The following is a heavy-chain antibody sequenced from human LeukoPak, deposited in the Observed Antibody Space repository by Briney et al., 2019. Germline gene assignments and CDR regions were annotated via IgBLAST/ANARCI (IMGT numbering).Heavy chain of an antibody. CDR1: GFTFGDYA. V-gene: IGHV3-49*03. Sequence: GGSLRLSCTASGFTFGDYAMSWFRQAPGKGLEWVGFIRSKAYGGTTEYAASVKGRFTISRDDSKSIAYLQMNSLKTEDTAVYYCTRRQVVTAISHYGMDVWGQGTTVTVSS. CDR2: IRSKAYGGTT. CDR3: TRRQVVTAISHYGMDV. J-gene: IGHJ6*02. D-gene: IGHD2-21*02.